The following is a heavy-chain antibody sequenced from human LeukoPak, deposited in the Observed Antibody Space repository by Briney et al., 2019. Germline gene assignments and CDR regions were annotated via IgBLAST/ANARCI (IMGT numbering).Heavy chain of an antibody. CDR3: ARGREAAIYDAFDV. J-gene: IGHJ3*01. CDR2: ISAYNGNT. Sequence: ASVKVSCKASGYTFTSYGISWVRQAPGQGLEWMGWISAYNGNTNYAQKLQGRVTMTTDTSTSTVYMQLNGLRSEDTAVYFCARGREAAIYDAFDVWGQGTLVTVSS. CDR1: GYTFTSYG. V-gene: IGHV1-18*01. D-gene: IGHD2-2*01.